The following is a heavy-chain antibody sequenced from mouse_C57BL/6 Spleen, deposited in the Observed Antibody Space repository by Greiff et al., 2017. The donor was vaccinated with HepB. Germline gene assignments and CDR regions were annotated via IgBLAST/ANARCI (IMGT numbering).Heavy chain of an antibody. CDR3: TRVEDGYFFAD. J-gene: IGHJ3*01. V-gene: IGHV5-9-1*02. CDR1: GFTFSSYA. D-gene: IGHD2-3*01. CDR2: ISSGGDYI. Sequence: EVQRVESGEGLVKPGGSLKLSCAASGFTFSSYAMSWVRQTPEKRLEWVAYISSGGDYIYYADTVTGRFTISRDNARNTLYLQMSSLKSEATAMYYCTRVEDGYFFADWGQGTLVTVSA.